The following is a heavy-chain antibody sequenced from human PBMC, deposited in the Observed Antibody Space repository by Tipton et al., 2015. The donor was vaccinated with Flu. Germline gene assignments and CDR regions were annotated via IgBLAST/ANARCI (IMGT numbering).Heavy chain of an antibody. V-gene: IGHV4-59*12. Sequence: TLSPTCTVSGGSISSYYWSWIRQPPGKGLEWIGYIYYSGSTNYNPSLKSRVTISVDTSKNQFSLKLSSVTAADTAVYYCARVSLGRYYFDYWGQGTLVTVSS. CDR2: IYYSGST. CDR3: ARVSLGRYYFDY. J-gene: IGHJ4*02. CDR1: GGSISSYY.